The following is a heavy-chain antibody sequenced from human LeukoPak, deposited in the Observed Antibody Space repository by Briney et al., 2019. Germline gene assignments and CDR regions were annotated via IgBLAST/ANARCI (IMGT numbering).Heavy chain of an antibody. CDR1: GVLFRNYY. CDR2: INHSGYT. Sequence: SDTLSLTCAVSGVLFRNYYWSWLRQSPRQGVEWIGEINHSGYTNYIPSLKSRVTMSIDTSKNQFSLKLTSVTAADAGVYYCTRAVAGHPDWGQGTLVTVSS. CDR3: TRAVAGHPD. V-gene: IGHV4-34*01. D-gene: IGHD6-19*01. J-gene: IGHJ4*02.